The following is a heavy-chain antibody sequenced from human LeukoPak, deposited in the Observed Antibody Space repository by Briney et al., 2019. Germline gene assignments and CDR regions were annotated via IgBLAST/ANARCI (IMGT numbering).Heavy chain of an antibody. CDR3: AGGWPMGGGGIDY. J-gene: IGHJ4*02. CDR2: IYHSGST. V-gene: IGHV4-30-2*01. D-gene: IGHD3-10*01. Sequence: MASQTLSLTCAVSGGSISSGGYSWSWIRQPPGKGLEWIGYIYHSGSTYYNPSLKSRVTISVDRSKNQFSLKLSSVTAADTAVYYWAGGWPMGGGGIDYWGQGTLVTVSS. CDR1: GGSISSGGYS.